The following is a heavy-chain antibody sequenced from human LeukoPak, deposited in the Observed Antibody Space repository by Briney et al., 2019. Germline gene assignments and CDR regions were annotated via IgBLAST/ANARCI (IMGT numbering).Heavy chain of an antibody. Sequence: GSLRLSCAASGFTFSSYWMSWVRQAPGKGLEWIGSIYYSGSTYYNPSLKSRVTISVDTSKNQFSLKLSSVTAADTAVYYCARRTRVADYWGQGTLVTVSS. V-gene: IGHV4-39*01. CDR1: GFTFSSYW. CDR2: IYYSGST. J-gene: IGHJ4*02. CDR3: ARRTRVADY.